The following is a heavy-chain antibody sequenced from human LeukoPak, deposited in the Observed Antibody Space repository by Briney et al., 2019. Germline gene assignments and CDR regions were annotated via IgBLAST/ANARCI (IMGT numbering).Heavy chain of an antibody. J-gene: IGHJ4*02. CDR2: TYYRSKWYN. CDR1: GDSVSSNSAA. D-gene: IGHD6-19*01. Sequence: SQTLSLTCAISGDSVSSNSAAWNWIRQSRSRGLECLVRTYYRSKWYNDYAVSVKSRITINPDTSKNQFSLQLNSVTPEDTAVYYCARTIAVAGTGTFDYWGQGTLVTVSS. CDR3: ARTIAVAGTGTFDY. V-gene: IGHV6-1*01.